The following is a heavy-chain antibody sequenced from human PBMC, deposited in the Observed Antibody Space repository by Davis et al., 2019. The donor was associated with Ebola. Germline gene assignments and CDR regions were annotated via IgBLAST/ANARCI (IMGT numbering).Heavy chain of an antibody. CDR1: GGSISSFY. J-gene: IGHJ5*02. Sequence: PSETLSLTCTVSGGSISSFYWSWIRQPPGKGLEWIGYIYNNGKTNYNPSLKSRVSISIDTSKNQFSLRLSSVTAADTAVYYCARGELSSKWFDPWGQGTLVTVSS. CDR2: IYNNGKT. CDR3: ARGELSSKWFDP. D-gene: IGHD2-2*01. V-gene: IGHV4-59*08.